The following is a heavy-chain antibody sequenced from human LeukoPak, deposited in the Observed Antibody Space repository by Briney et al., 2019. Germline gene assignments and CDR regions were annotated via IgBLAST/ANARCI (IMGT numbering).Heavy chain of an antibody. CDR1: GFTFSSYG. J-gene: IGHJ4*02. Sequence: GGSLRLSCAASGFTFSSYGMRWVRQAPGKGLEWVAFIRYDGSNKYYADSVKGRFTISRDNSKNTLYLQMNSLRAEDTAVYYCAKVRLSSSWYVFDYWGQGTLVTVSS. CDR3: AKVRLSSSWYVFDY. CDR2: IRYDGSNK. D-gene: IGHD6-13*01. V-gene: IGHV3-30*02.